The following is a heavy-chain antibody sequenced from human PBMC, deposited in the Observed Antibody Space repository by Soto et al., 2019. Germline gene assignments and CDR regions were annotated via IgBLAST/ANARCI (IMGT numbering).Heavy chain of an antibody. V-gene: IGHV4-59*08. CDR1: GGSISSYY. J-gene: IGHJ4*02. CDR3: ARRYGGNLDY. D-gene: IGHD1-26*01. Sequence: SETLSLTCTFSGGSISSYYWSLIRQPPGKGLEWIGYIYYSGSTNYNPSLKSRVTISVDTSKNQFSLKLSSVTAADTAVYYCARRYGGNLDYWGQGTLVTVSS. CDR2: IYYSGST.